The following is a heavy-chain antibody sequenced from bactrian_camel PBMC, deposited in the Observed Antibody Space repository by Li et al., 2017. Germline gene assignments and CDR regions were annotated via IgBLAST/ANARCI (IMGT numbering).Heavy chain of an antibody. CDR2: IDSGGTT. D-gene: IGHD6*01. V-gene: IGHV3S26*01. CDR3: AADRFCTDTYNS. CDR1: GYIYGRYC. J-gene: IGHJ4*01. Sequence: HVQLVESGGGSVQAGGSLRLSCTATGYIYGRYCMGWVRQAPGKEREGVARIDSGGTTSYADSVKGRFTISKDNTKNTLYLQMNSLKPEDTAMYYCAADRFCTDTYNSWGQGTRSPSP.